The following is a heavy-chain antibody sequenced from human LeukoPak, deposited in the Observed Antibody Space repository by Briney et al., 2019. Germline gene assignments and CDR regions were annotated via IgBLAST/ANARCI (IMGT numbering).Heavy chain of an antibody. CDR1: GFTFSSYG. CDR3: AKDPYSSPYYGPGY. CDR2: ISGSGGRT. Sequence: GGTLRLSCAASGFTFSSYGMSWVRQAPGKGLEWVSVISGSGGRTSYADSVKGRFTISRVSSENTLYLQMNSLRADDTAVYYCAKDPYSSPYYGPGYLGQGTLVTVSS. J-gene: IGHJ4*02. D-gene: IGHD6-19*01. V-gene: IGHV3-23*01.